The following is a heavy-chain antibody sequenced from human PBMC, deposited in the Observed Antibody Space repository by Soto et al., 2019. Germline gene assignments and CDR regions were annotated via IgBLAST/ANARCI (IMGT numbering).Heavy chain of an antibody. Sequence: IRQPPGKGLEWIGYIYNSGSTSYKPSLKSRVTISIDTSKNQFSLKLSSVTAADTAVYYCARRYGSAIDYWGQGTLVTVS. CDR3: ARRYGSAIDY. CDR2: IYNSGST. J-gene: IGHJ4*02. D-gene: IGHD1-26*01. V-gene: IGHV4-59*08.